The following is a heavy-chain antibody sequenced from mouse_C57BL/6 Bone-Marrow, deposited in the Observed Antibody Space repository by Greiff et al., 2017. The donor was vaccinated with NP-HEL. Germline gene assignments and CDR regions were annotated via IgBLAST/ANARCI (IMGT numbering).Heavy chain of an antibody. V-gene: IGHV1-55*01. CDR2: IYPGSGST. D-gene: IGHD1-1*01. CDR1: GYTFTSYW. Sequence: QVQLQQSGAELVKPGASVKMSCKASGYTFTSYWITWVKQRPGQGLEWIGDIYPGSGSTNYNEKFKSKATLTVDTSSSTAYMQLSSLTSEDSAVYYCARSPSYYYGSRALYWYFDVWGTGTTVTVSS. J-gene: IGHJ1*03. CDR3: ARSPSYYYGSRALYWYFDV.